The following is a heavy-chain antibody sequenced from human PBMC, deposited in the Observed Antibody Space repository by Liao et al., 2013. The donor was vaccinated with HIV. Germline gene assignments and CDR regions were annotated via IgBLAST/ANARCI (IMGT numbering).Heavy chain of an antibody. D-gene: IGHD3-22*01. J-gene: IGHJ4*02. CDR1: SGTISTSSYY. CDR2: IYYRGTT. Sequence: QVQLQESGPRLVKPSETLSLTCIASSGTISTSSYYWAWIRQSPGQGPEWIGSIYYRGTTYYNPSLKSRVVISVDTSKNQFSLKLSSVTAADTAVYYCARERVYYYDSSGYYSIGHDYWGQGTLVTVSS. V-gene: IGHV4-39*07. CDR3: ARERVYYYDSSGYYSIGHDY.